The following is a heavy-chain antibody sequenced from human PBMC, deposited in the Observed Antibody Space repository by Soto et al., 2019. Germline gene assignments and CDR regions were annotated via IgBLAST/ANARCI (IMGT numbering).Heavy chain of an antibody. D-gene: IGHD1-26*01. J-gene: IGHJ4*02. CDR2: ISYDGSNK. Sequence: GGSLRLSCAASGFTFSSYAMHWVRQAPGKGLEWVAVISYDGSNKYYADSVKGRFTISRDNSKNTLYLQMNSLRAEDTAVYYCARDSVPPSIVGATIDYWGQGTLVTVSS. V-gene: IGHV3-30*04. CDR3: ARDSVPPSIVGATIDY. CDR1: GFTFSSYA.